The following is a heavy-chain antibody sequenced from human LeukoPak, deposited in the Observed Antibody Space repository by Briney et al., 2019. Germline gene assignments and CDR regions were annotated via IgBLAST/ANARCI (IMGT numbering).Heavy chain of an antibody. CDR1: GGPFSGYY. CDR2: INHSGST. D-gene: IGHD6-13*01. Sequence: SETLSLTCAVYGGPFSGYYWSWIRQPPGKGLEWIGEINHSGSTNYNPSLKSRVTISVDTSKNQFSLKLTSVAAADTAVYYCARELPATGTDYFDYWGQGTLVTVSS. J-gene: IGHJ4*02. V-gene: IGHV4-34*01. CDR3: ARELPATGTDYFDY.